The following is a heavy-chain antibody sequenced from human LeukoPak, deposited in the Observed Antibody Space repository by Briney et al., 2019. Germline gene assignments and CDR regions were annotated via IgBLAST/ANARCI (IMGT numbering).Heavy chain of an antibody. CDR2: ITGSSDYI. J-gene: IGHJ4*02. V-gene: IGHV3-21*01. CDR1: GFTFSRYS. Sequence: GGSLRLSCAASGFTFSRYSVNWIRQAPGKGLEWVSCITGSSDYIFYADSVRGRFTISRDNAKNSLYLQMNSLRAEDTAVYYCAKFKGHYGDSEYYFDYWGQGTLVTVSS. D-gene: IGHD3-10*01. CDR3: AKFKGHYGDSEYYFDY.